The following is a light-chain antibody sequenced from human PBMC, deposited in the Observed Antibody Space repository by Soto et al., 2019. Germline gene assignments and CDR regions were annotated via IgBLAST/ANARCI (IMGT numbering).Light chain of an antibody. CDR2: DAS. CDR3: QQRSKWRT. Sequence: EIVLTQSPDTLSLSPGERATLSCRASQSFSGHLAWYQQKPGQAPRLLIYDASKRATGIPARFSGSGFGTDYTLTISSLEPEDFAVYYCQQRSKWRTFGQGTK. V-gene: IGKV3-11*01. CDR1: QSFSGH. J-gene: IGKJ1*01.